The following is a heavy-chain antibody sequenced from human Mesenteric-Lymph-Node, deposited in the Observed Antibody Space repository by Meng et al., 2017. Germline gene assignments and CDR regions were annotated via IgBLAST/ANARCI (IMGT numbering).Heavy chain of an antibody. V-gene: IGHV4-39*01. CDR1: GGSIGSGTYY. CDR3: ARLWFGERPPDY. D-gene: IGHD3-10*01. Sequence: QLQLQESGPGLLKPPETLSLTCPASGGSIGSGTYYWGWIRQPPGKGLEWIGSIYYSGRTYYNPSLKSRVTMSVETSKNQFSLKLSSVTAADTAVYYCARLWFGERPPDYWGQGTLVTVSS. CDR2: IYYSGRT. J-gene: IGHJ4*02.